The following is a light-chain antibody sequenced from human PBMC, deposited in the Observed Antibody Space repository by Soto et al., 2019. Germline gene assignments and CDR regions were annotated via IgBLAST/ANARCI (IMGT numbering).Light chain of an antibody. Sequence: QSVLTQSASVSGSPGQSITISCTGTSSDVGSYNVVSWYQNHPGKAPNLIIYEVTERPSGVSNRFSGSKSGNTAYLTISGLQAEDEADYYCSSYAGSDFVVFGGGTKLTVL. CDR3: SSYAGSDFVV. J-gene: IGLJ2*01. CDR2: EVT. CDR1: SSDVGSYNV. V-gene: IGLV2-23*02.